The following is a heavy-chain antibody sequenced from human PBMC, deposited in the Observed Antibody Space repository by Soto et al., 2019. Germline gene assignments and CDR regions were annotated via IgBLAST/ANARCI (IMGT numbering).Heavy chain of an antibody. CDR3: ARGDRGYSGSDPYYYYGMDV. D-gene: IGHD5-12*01. J-gene: IGHJ6*02. CDR2: INSDGSST. V-gene: IGHV3-74*01. Sequence: EVQLVESGGGLVQPGGSLRLSCAASGFTFSSYWMHWVRQAPGKGLVWVSRINSDGSSTSYADSVKGRFTISRDNAKNTLYLPMNSLRAEDTAVYYCARGDRGYSGSDPYYYYGMDVWGQGTTVTVSS. CDR1: GFTFSSYW.